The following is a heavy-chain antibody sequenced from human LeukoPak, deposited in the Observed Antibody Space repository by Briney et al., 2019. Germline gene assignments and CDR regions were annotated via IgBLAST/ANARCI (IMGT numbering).Heavy chain of an antibody. J-gene: IGHJ6*03. CDR2: INPNSGGT. Sequence: ASVKVSCKASGYTFTGYYMHWVRQAPEQGLEWMGWINPNSGGTNYAQKFQGRVTMTRDTSISTAYMELSRLRSDDTAVYYCAKDSRQWLVRDYYYYMDVWGKGTTVTISS. V-gene: IGHV1-2*02. CDR3: AKDSRQWLVRDYYYYMDV. D-gene: IGHD6-19*01. CDR1: GYTFTGYY.